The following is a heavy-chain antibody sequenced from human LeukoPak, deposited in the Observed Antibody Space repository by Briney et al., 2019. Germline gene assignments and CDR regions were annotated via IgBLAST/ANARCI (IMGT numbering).Heavy chain of an antibody. V-gene: IGHV3-23*01. CDR2: ISGGGDNS. Sequence: GGSLRLSCAASGFTFSRYAMSWVRQAPGKGLEWVSAISGGGDNSYYADSVRGRFTISRDNSKNTLFLQMNSLRAEDTAIYYCAKPVDGASVQRYFQHWGQGTLVTVSS. J-gene: IGHJ1*01. D-gene: IGHD1-1*01. CDR3: AKPVDGASVQRYFQH. CDR1: GFTFSRYA.